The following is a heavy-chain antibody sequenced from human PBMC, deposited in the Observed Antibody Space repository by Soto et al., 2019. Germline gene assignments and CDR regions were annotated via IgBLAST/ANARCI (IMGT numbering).Heavy chain of an antibody. V-gene: IGHV1-69*13. CDR2: IIPLFGKA. Sequence: GASVKVSCKASGDTFSRYAISWVRQAPGQGLEWMGGIIPLFGKANYAQKFQGRVTITADESTSTAYMELSSLRSEDTAVYYCAKDGTLYDSSGYYYLYWGQGTLVTVSS. CDR3: AKDGTLYDSSGYYYLY. CDR1: GDTFSRYA. J-gene: IGHJ4*02. D-gene: IGHD3-22*01.